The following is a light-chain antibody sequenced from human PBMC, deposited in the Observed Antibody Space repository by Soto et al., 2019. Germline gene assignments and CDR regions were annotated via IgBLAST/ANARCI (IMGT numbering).Light chain of an antibody. V-gene: IGKV1-9*01. CDR2: AVF. CDR3: QQVDTYPLT. Sequence: DIQLTQSPSFLSASVGDRVTITCRASQDISNFLAWFQQKPGRAPKLLIYAVFTLQSGVPSRFSGSGSGAEFTLIISSLQAEDFATYYCQQVDTYPLTFGGGTKV. J-gene: IGKJ4*01. CDR1: QDISNF.